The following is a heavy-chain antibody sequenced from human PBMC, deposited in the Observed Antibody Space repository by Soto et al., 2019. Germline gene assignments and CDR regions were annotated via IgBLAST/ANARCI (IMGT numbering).Heavy chain of an antibody. J-gene: IGHJ3*02. CDR2: ISGSSIYL. Sequence: GGSLRLSCAASGFTFNTYAMNWVRQAPGKGLEWVSSISGSSIYLYYTDSVKVRFTISRDNAKSSLYLQMNSLRAEDTAVYYCARTSGTSAFDIWGQGTMVTVSS. V-gene: IGHV3-21*01. D-gene: IGHD3-10*01. CDR3: ARTSGTSAFDI. CDR1: GFTFNTYA.